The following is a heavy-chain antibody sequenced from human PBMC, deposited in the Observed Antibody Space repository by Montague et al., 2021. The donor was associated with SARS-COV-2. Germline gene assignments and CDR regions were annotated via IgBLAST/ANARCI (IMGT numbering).Heavy chain of an antibody. Sequence: CAISGDSVAGHRRRSDEHTLELQSPLECLCRPYHRSKWYVDYAGSVRSRITINPDTSKNQFSLRLRSVTAADTAVYYCARDRLRYGWFDTWGQGTLVTVSS. CDR3: ARDRLRYGWFDT. CDR1: GDSVAGHRRR. V-gene: IGHV6-1*01. CDR2: PYHRSKWYV. J-gene: IGHJ5*02. D-gene: IGHD5-12*01.